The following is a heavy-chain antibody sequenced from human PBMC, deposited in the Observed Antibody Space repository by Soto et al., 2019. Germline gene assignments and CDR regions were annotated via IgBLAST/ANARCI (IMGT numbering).Heavy chain of an antibody. D-gene: IGHD6-6*01. CDR2: IGGSGTTI. V-gene: IGHV3-48*01. CDR3: ARDPPYSTSSWYCAH. Sequence: EVQLVESGGGLVQPGGSLRLSCAASGFTFRSHIMNWVRQAPGKGLEWLSYIGGSGTTIDYADSVKGRFTISRDHAKNSVFLQTNTLRGEDTAVYYCARDPPYSTSSWYCAHWGQGTPVTVSS. J-gene: IGHJ4*02. CDR1: GFTFRSHI.